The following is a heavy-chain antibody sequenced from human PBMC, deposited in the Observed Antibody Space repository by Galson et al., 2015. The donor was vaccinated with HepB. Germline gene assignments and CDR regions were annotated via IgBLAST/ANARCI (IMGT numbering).Heavy chain of an antibody. D-gene: IGHD6-19*01. CDR2: ISSSSSYI. CDR1: GFTSSSYS. CDR3: ARDSDHARAVAPNFDY. Sequence: SLRLSCAASGFTSSSYSMNWVRQAPGKGLEWVSSISSSSSYIYYADSVKGRFTISRDNAKNSLYLQMSSLRAEDTAVYYCARDSDHARAVAPNFDYWGQGTLVTVSS. V-gene: IGHV3-21*01. J-gene: IGHJ4*02.